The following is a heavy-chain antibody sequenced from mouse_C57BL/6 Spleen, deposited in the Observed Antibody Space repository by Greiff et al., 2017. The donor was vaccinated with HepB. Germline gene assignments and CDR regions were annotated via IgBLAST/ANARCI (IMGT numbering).Heavy chain of an antibody. CDR1: GFSLTSYG. V-gene: IGHV2-2*01. J-gene: IGHJ2*01. Sequence: VKLMASGPGLVQPSQSLSITCTVSGFSLTSYGVHWVRQSPGKGLEWLGVIWSGGSTDYNAAFISRLSISKDNSKSQVFFKMNSLPADDTAIYYCARNYYGSSYYFDYWGQGTTLTVSS. CDR2: IWSGGST. D-gene: IGHD1-1*01. CDR3: ARNYYGSSYYFDY.